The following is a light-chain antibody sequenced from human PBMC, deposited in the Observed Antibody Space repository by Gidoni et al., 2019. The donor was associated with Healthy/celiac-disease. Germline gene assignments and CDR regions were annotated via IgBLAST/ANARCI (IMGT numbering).Light chain of an antibody. Sequence: QSALTQPASVSGSPGQSLTISCTGTSSDVGGYNYVSWYQQHPGKAPKLMIYEVSNRPSGVSNRFSGSKSGNTASLTISGLQAEDEADYYCSSYTSSSTLVFGGGTKLTV. CDR3: SSYTSSSTLV. J-gene: IGLJ2*01. CDR2: EVS. V-gene: IGLV2-14*01. CDR1: SSDVGGYNY.